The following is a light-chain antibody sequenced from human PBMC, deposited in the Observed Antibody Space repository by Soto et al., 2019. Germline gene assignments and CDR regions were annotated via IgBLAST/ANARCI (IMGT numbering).Light chain of an antibody. CDR2: GAS. V-gene: IGKV3D-15*01. J-gene: IGKJ4*01. Sequence: EIVLTQSPGTLSLSPGERATLSCMASQTVSRSALAWYQQKPGQAPRLLIYGASNRATGIPDRFSGSGSGTEFTLTISSLQSEDFAVYYCQQYNNWPPFTFGGGTKVDIK. CDR1: QTVSRS. CDR3: QQYNNWPPFT.